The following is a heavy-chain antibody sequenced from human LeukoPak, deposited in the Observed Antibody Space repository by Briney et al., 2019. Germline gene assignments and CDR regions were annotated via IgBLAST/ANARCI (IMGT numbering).Heavy chain of an antibody. CDR2: INHRGST. Sequence: SETLSLTCAVYGGSFSGYYWNWIHQPPGKGLEWIGEINHRGSTNYNPSLKSRVTISVDTSKKQFSLKLSSVTAADTAVYYCARGRTTYDYVWGSYRPPDYWGQGTLVTVSS. D-gene: IGHD3-16*02. J-gene: IGHJ4*02. CDR1: GGSFSGYY. V-gene: IGHV4-34*01. CDR3: ARGRTTYDYVWGSYRPPDY.